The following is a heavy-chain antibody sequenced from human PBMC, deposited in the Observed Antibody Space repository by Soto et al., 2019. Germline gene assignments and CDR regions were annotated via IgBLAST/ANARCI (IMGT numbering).Heavy chain of an antibody. CDR2: ISETGGST. Sequence: GGSLRLSCAASGFAFSSYAMSWVRQAPGEGLEWVSAISETGGSTYYTDSVKGRFTISRDTSKNMLYLQMNSLRAEDTALYYCAKDTRPSPWGQGTLVTVSS. CDR1: GFAFSSYA. CDR3: AKDTRPSP. J-gene: IGHJ5*02. V-gene: IGHV3-23*01.